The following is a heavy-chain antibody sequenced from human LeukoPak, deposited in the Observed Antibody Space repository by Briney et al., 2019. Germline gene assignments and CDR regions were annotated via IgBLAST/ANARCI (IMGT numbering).Heavy chain of an antibody. CDR1: GFTFGSYW. CDR3: VRSWLLVAATRPTDY. Sequence: GGSLRLSCAVSGFTFGSYWMTWVRQARGKGMEWVASINQDESETYYVASVEGRFTISRGNAKNSLYLQMNSLRVEDTAIYYCVRSWLLVAATRPTDYWGQGTLVTVSS. V-gene: IGHV3-7*01. CDR2: INQDESET. D-gene: IGHD1-26*01. J-gene: IGHJ4*02.